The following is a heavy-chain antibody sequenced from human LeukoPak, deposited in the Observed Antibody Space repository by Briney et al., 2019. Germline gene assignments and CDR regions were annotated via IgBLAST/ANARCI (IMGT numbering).Heavy chain of an antibody. CDR1: GYTFISYG. D-gene: IGHD6-13*01. V-gene: IGHV1-18*01. Sequence: ASVKVSCKASGYTFISYGISWVRQAPGQGLEWMGWISTYNGNTNYAQKLQGRVTMTTDTSTSTAYMDLRSLRSDDTAVYYCARAFEFSSSLDYWGQGTLVTVSS. J-gene: IGHJ4*02. CDR2: ISTYNGNT. CDR3: ARAFEFSSSLDY.